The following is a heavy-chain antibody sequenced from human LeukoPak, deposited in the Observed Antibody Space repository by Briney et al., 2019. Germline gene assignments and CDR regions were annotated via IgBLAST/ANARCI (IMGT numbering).Heavy chain of an antibody. J-gene: IGHJ4*02. V-gene: IGHV4-39*01. CDR3: ARLTSGHFDY. CDR2: IYYSGST. D-gene: IGHD3-10*01. CDR1: GGSISSGGYY. Sequence: SETLSLTCTVSGGSISSGGYYWSWIRQPPGKGLEWIATIYYSGSTYYNPSLKSRVTISADTSKNQFSLKLSSVTAADTAVYYCARLTSGHFDYWGQGTLVTVSS.